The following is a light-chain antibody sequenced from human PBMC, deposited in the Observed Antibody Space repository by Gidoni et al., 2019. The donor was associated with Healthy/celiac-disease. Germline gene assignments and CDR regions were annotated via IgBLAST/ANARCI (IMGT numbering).Light chain of an antibody. V-gene: IGKV1D-13*01. J-gene: IGKJ3*01. CDR2: DAS. Sequence: ATQLTQYPSSLSASVGDRVTITCRATQGISTALAWYQQKPGKAPTLLIYDASSLESGVPSRFSGSGSGTDFTLTISSLQPEDFATYYCQQFNNYPFTFGPGTKVDIK. CDR3: QQFNNYPFT. CDR1: QGISTA.